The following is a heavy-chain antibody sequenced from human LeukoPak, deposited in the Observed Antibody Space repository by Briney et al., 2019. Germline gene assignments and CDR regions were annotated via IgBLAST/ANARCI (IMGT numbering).Heavy chain of an antibody. Sequence: ASVKVSCKVSGYTFTSYGISWVRQAPGQGLEWMGWISAYNGNTNYAQKLQGRVTMTTDTSTSTAYMELRSLRSDDTAVYYCARSNAGIAVAPNFDLWGRGTLVTVSS. CDR2: ISAYNGNT. CDR3: ARSNAGIAVAPNFDL. J-gene: IGHJ2*01. CDR1: GYTFTSYG. V-gene: IGHV1-18*01. D-gene: IGHD6-19*01.